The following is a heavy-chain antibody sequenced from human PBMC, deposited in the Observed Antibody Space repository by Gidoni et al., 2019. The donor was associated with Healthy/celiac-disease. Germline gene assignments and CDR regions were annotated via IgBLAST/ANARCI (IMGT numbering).Heavy chain of an antibody. V-gene: IGHV3-30*18. CDR1: GFTFSRYG. Sequence: QVQLVESGGGVVQPGRSLRLSCAAYGFTFSRYGMHWVRQAPGKGLEWVAVISYDGSNKYYADSVKGRFTISRDNSKNTLYLQMNSLRAEDTAVYYCAKRKGWYYYDSSGSLELDYWGQGTLVTVSS. CDR2: ISYDGSNK. CDR3: AKRKGWYYYDSSGSLELDY. D-gene: IGHD3-22*01. J-gene: IGHJ4*02.